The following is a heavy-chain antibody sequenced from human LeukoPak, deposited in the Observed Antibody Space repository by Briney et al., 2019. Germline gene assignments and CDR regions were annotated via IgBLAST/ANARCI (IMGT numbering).Heavy chain of an antibody. CDR3: ARDLTKRYSYGFDAFDI. V-gene: IGHV4-39*07. J-gene: IGHJ3*02. CDR2: IYYSGST. D-gene: IGHD5-18*01. CDR1: GGSISSSSYY. Sequence: PSETLSLTCTVSGGSISSSSYYWGWIRQPPGKGLEWIGSIYYSGSTYYNPSLKSRVTISVDTSKNQFSLKLSSVTAADTAVYYCARDLTKRYSYGFDAFDIWGQGTMVTVSS.